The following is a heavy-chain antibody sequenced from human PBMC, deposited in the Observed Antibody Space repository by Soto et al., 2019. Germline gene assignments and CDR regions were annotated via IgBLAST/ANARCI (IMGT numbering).Heavy chain of an antibody. CDR1: GYTFTSYA. V-gene: IGHV1-3*01. J-gene: IGHJ6*02. Sequence: GASVKVSCKASGYTFTSYAMHWVRQAPGQRLEWMGWINAGNGNTKYSQKFQGRVTITRDTSASTAYMELSSLRSEDTAVYYCARGAVTTPYYYYYGMDVWGQGTTVTVSS. D-gene: IGHD4-4*01. CDR3: ARGAVTTPYYYYYGMDV. CDR2: INAGNGNT.